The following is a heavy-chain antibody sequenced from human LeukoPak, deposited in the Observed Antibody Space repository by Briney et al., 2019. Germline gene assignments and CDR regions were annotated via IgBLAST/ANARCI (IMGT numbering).Heavy chain of an antibody. D-gene: IGHD3-10*01. J-gene: IGHJ4*02. Sequence: PGGSLRLSCAASGFTFSSNSMNWVRQAPGKGLEWVSFITGSGTIIYYADSVKVRFTISRDNAKNSVFLQMNSLRAEDTAVYYCARGITELDYWGQGTLVTVSS. CDR3: ARGITELDY. V-gene: IGHV3-48*01. CDR1: GFTFSSNS. CDR2: ITGSGTII.